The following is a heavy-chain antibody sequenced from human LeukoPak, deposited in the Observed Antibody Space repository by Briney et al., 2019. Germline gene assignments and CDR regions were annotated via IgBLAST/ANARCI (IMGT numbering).Heavy chain of an antibody. CDR2: ISSSGSTI. Sequence: GGSLRLSCAASGFTFSDYYMSWICQAPGKGLEWVSYISSSGSTIYYADSVKGRFTISRDNAKNSLYLQMNSLRAEDTAVYYCARETYDSSGYYWGISGYWGQGTLVTVSS. D-gene: IGHD3-22*01. CDR1: GFTFSDYY. J-gene: IGHJ4*02. CDR3: ARETYDSSGYYWGISGY. V-gene: IGHV3-11*01.